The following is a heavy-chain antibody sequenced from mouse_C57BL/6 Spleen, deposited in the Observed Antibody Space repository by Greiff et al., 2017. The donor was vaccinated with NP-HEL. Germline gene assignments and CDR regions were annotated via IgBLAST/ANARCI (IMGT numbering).Heavy chain of an antibody. CDR2: ISSGSSTI. CDR1: GFTFSDYG. Sequence: EVQLVESGGGLVKPGGSLKLSCAASGFTFSDYGMHWVRQAPEKGLEWVAYISSGSSTIYYADTVKGRFTISRDNAKNTLFLQMTSLRSEDTAMYYCARSYYYGSSYVGGAMDYWGQGTSVTVSS. J-gene: IGHJ4*01. CDR3: ARSYYYGSSYVGGAMDY. V-gene: IGHV5-17*01. D-gene: IGHD1-1*01.